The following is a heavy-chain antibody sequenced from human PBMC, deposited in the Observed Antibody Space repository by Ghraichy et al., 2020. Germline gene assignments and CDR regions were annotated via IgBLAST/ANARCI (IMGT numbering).Heavy chain of an antibody. D-gene: IGHD3-3*01. J-gene: IGHJ4*02. Sequence: SLKVSCKASGGTFSSYAISWVRQAPGQGLEWMGRIIPILGIANYAQKFQGRVTITADKSTSTAYMELSSLRSEDTAVYYCASCLTIFGVVMGEYYFDYWGQGTLVTVSS. CDR3: ASCLTIFGVVMGEYYFDY. CDR2: IIPILGIA. V-gene: IGHV1-69*04. CDR1: GGTFSSYA.